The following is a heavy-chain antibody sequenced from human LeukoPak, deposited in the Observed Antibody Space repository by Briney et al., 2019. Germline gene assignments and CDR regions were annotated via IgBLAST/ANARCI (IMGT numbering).Heavy chain of an antibody. J-gene: IGHJ6*03. Sequence: GGSLRLSCAASGFTFSSYSMNWVRQAPGKGLEWVSSISSSSSYIYYADSVKGRFTISRDNAKNSLYLQMNSLRAEDTAVYYCARGGPPDYYYDYYMDVWGKGTTVTISS. CDR2: ISSSSSYI. CDR3: ARGGPPDYYYDYYMDV. CDR1: GFTFSSYS. V-gene: IGHV3-21*01.